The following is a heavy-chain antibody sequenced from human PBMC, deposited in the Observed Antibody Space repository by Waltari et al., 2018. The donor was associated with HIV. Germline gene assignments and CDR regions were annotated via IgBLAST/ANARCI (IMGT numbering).Heavy chain of an antibody. J-gene: IGHJ3*02. CDR3: AHIHCYYYNAEVGALDT. V-gene: IGHV2-5*01. CDR2: IYWNDGR. Sequence: QITLKESGPTLVKPTQTLTLTCTFSGLSLSTTGVGVGWIRQPPGTALEWLAVIYWNDGRRYSPSLRNRLSITKDTSKNQVVLTMTDMDPVDTATYFCAHIHCYYYNAEVGALDTWGQGTMVTVSS. CDR1: GLSLSTTGVG. D-gene: IGHD1-26*01.